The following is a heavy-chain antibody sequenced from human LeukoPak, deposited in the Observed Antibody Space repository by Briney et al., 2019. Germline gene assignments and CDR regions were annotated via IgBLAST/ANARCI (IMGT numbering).Heavy chain of an antibody. CDR3: ARALDATITPCPGGANFDY. CDR1: GFTFSNYG. CDR2: ISNDGTNT. J-gene: IGHJ4*02. D-gene: IGHD3-3*01. V-gene: IGHV3-30*19. Sequence: GGSLRLSCAASGFTFSNYGMHWVRQPPGNGLEWVSVISNDGTNTYQADSVKGRFTISRDNFKNTLYLQINSLRTEDTAIYYCARALDATITPCPGGANFDYWGQGTLVTVSS.